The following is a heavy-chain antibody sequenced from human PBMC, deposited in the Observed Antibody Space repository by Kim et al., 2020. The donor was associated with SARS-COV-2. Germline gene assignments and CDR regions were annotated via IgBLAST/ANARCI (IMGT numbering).Heavy chain of an antibody. D-gene: IGHD3-16*02. CDR2: ISSSSSYT. Sequence: GGSLRLSCAASGFTFSSYSMNWVRQAPGKGLEWVSSISSSSSYTYYADSVKGRFTISRDNAKNSLYLQMNSLRAEDTAVYYCARDGTLRSGECSLTYSYYGMDVWGQGTTVTVSS. J-gene: IGHJ6*02. V-gene: IGHV3-21*01. CDR1: GFTFSSYS. CDR3: ARDGTLRSGECSLTYSYYGMDV.